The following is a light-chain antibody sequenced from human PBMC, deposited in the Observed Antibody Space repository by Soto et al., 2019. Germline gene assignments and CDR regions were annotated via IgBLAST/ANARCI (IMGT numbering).Light chain of an antibody. CDR2: GNK. V-gene: IGLV1-40*01. CDR1: SSNIGAGYD. J-gene: IGLJ2*01. Sequence: QSVLTQPPSVSGAPGQRVTIPCSGSSSNIGAGYDVHWYQQLPGTAPKLLIFGNKNRPSGVPDRYSGSKSGTSASLAITGLQAEDEADYYCQSCDSSLSHVLFGGGTKLTVL. CDR3: QSCDSSLSHVL.